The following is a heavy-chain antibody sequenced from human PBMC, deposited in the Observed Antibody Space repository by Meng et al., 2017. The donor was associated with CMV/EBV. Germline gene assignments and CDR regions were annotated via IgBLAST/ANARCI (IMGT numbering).Heavy chain of an antibody. CDR3: ARDGINIVVVPAAMISYYFDY. CDR2: IYHSGST. V-gene: IGHV4-38-2*02. CDR1: GYSISSCYY. Sequence: SETLSLTCTVSGYSISSCYYWGWIRQPPGKGLEWIGSIYHSGSTYYNPSLKSRVTISVDTSKNQFSLKLSSVTAADTAVYYCARDGINIVVVPAAMISYYFDYWGQGTLVTVSS. J-gene: IGHJ4*02. D-gene: IGHD2-2*01.